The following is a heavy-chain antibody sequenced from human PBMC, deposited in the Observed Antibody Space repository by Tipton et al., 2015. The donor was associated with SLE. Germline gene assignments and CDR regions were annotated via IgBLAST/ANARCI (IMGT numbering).Heavy chain of an antibody. CDR1: GFTFSSYA. CDR3: VKESEDYGSGSYYPDY. V-gene: IGHV3-64D*06. D-gene: IGHD3-10*01. CDR2: ISSNGGST. Sequence: SLRLSCAASGFTFSSYAMHWVRQAPGKGLEYVSAISSNGGSTYYADSVKGRFTISRDNSKNTLYLQMSSLRAEDTAVYYCVKESEDYGSGSYYPDYWGQGTLVTVSS. J-gene: IGHJ4*02.